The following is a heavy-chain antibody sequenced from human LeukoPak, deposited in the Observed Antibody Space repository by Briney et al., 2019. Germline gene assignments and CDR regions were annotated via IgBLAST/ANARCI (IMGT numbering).Heavy chain of an antibody. CDR1: GGSISNYY. CDR3: ARHELSSAWAGYFDL. D-gene: IGHD6-19*01. V-gene: IGHV4-59*08. CDR2: FHNSGST. Sequence: SETLSPTCTVSGGSISNYYWSWIRQPPGKGLEWIGFFHNSGSTKYNPSLKSRGSISVDTSKNQLSLKLSSVTAADTAVYYCARHELSSAWAGYFDLWGRGTLVTVSS. J-gene: IGHJ2*01.